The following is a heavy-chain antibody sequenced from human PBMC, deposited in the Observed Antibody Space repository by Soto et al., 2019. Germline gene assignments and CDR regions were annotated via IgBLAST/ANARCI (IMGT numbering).Heavy chain of an antibody. CDR3: AAMTRGYSYGEVDY. CDR1: GGTFSIYA. CDR2: IIPIFGTA. V-gene: IGHV1-69*13. Sequence: SVKVSCKASGGTFSIYAISCVLRSAGQGLEWMGGIIPIFGTANYAQKFQGRVTITADESTSTAYMELSSLRSEDTAVYYCAAMTRGYSYGEVDYWGQGTLVTVSS. D-gene: IGHD5-18*01. J-gene: IGHJ4*02.